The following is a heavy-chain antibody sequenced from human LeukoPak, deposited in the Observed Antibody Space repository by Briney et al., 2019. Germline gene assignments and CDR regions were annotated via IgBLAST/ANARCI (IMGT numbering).Heavy chain of an antibody. J-gene: IGHJ5*02. CDR1: GYTFTSYY. V-gene: IGHV1-46*01. D-gene: IGHD6-19*01. CDR3: ARVNRYSSGWHNWFDP. Sequence: GASVKVSCKASGYTFTSYYMHWVRQAPGQGLEWMGIINPSGGSTSYAQKFQGRVTMTRDTSTSTVYMELSGLRSDDTAVYYCARVNRYSSGWHNWFDPWGQGTLVTVSS. CDR2: INPSGGST.